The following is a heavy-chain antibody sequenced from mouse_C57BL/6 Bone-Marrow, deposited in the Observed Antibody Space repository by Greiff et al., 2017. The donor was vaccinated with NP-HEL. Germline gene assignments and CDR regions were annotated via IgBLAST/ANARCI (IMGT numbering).Heavy chain of an antibody. CDR1: GYTFTSYW. V-gene: IGHV1-52*01. CDR2: IDPSDSET. D-gene: IGHD2-1*01. Sequence: QVQLQQPGAELVRPGSSVKLSCKASGYTFTSYWMHWVKQRPIQGLEWIGNIDPSDSETHYNEKFKGKATLTVDKSSSTAYMPLSSLTSEGSAVSDCAREDYGILYYFEDWGQGTTLTVSS. J-gene: IGHJ2*01. CDR3: AREDYGILYYFED.